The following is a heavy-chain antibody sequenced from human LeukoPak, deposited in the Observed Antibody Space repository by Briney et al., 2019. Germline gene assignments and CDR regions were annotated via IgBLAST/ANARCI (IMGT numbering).Heavy chain of an antibody. J-gene: IGHJ4*02. CDR1: GFTFSSYS. D-gene: IGHD3-3*01. CDR2: ISSSSSYI. CDR3: ARESEYDFWTGSYFDY. V-gene: IGHV3-21*01. Sequence: GGSLRLSCAASGFTFSSYSMNWVRQAPGKGLEWVSSISSSSSYIYYADSVKGRFTISRDNAKTSLYLQMNSLRAEGTAIYYCARESEYDFWTGSYFDYWGQGTLVTVSS.